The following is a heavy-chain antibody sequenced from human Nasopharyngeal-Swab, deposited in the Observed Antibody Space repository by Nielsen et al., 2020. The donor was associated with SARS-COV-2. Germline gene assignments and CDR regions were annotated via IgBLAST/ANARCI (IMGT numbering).Heavy chain of an antibody. CDR3: ARDHAVLSGSYEDY. D-gene: IGHD1-26*01. V-gene: IGHV3-33*01. J-gene: IGHJ4*02. CDR1: GFSFSNYG. CDR2: IWFDGTRK. Sequence: GGSLRLSCAASGFSFSNYGMHWVRQAPGKGLQWVASIWFDGTRKYYADSMKGRHTISRDNSKNTLYLQMNSLRVDDTAVYYCARDHAVLSGSYEDYWGQGTLVTVSS.